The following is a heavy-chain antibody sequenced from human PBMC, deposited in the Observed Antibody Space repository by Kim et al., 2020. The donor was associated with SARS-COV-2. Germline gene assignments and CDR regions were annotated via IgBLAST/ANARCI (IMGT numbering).Heavy chain of an antibody. V-gene: IGHV3-23*01. CDR2: ISCGGGST. CDR3: AKVGGLPECGTYYYYGMDV. CDR1: GFTFSSYA. J-gene: IGHJ6*01. D-gene: IGHD3-16*01. Sequence: GGSLRHSCAASGFTFSSYAMSWVRQAPGKGLEWVSAISCGGGSTYYADSVRGRFTISRDNSKNTLYLQMNSLRAEDTAVYYCAKVGGLPECGTYYYYGMDVWGQGTTVTVSP.